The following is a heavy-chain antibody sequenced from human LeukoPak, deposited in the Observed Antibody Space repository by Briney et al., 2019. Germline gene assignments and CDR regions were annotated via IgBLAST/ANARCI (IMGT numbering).Heavy chain of an antibody. CDR3: ARDSVSLGDYGGNSLYNWFDP. Sequence: GASVKVSCKASGYTFTGYYMHWVRQAPGQGLEWMGWINPNSGGTNYAQKLQGRVTMTTDTSTSTAYMELSSLRSEDTAVYYCARDSVSLGDYGGNSLYNWFDPWGQGTLVTVSS. CDR1: GYTFTGYY. V-gene: IGHV1-2*02. CDR2: INPNSGGT. J-gene: IGHJ5*02. D-gene: IGHD4-23*01.